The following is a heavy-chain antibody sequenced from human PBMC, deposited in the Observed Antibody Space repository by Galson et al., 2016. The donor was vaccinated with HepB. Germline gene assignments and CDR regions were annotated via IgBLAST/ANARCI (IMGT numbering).Heavy chain of an antibody. J-gene: IGHJ6*02. CDR2: IYNDGGAS. D-gene: IGHD3-9*01. CDR3: ARGDRTGYYVDA. CDR1: GFPFSSYW. Sequence: SLRLSCAASGFPFSSYWMHWVRQGPGKGLVWVSRIYNDGGASHYADSVAGRFAISRDNAKNTLYLQMDSLRDEDTAVYYCARGDRTGYYVDAWGQGTTVTVSS. V-gene: IGHV3-74*01.